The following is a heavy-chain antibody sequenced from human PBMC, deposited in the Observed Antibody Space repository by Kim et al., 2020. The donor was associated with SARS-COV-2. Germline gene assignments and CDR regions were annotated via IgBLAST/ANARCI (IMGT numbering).Heavy chain of an antibody. Sequence: YNPSLTSRVTISVDTSKNQFSLKLSSVTAADTAVYYCARTYYDSSGYDPWGQGTLVTVSS. J-gene: IGHJ5*02. V-gene: IGHV4-59*01. D-gene: IGHD3-22*01. CDR3: ARTYYDSSGYDP.